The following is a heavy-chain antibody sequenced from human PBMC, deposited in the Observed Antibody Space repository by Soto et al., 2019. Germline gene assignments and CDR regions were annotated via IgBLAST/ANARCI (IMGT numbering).Heavy chain of an antibody. Sequence: GGSLRLSCAASGFTFSSYSMNWVRQAPGKGLEWVSYISSSSSTIYYADSVKGRFTISRDNAKNTLYLQMNSLRAEDTAVYYCARDFRPVGHTGGFGYWGQGTLVTVSS. V-gene: IGHV3-48*01. J-gene: IGHJ4*02. CDR1: GFTFSSYS. D-gene: IGHD3-16*01. CDR2: ISSSSSTI. CDR3: ARDFRPVGHTGGFGY.